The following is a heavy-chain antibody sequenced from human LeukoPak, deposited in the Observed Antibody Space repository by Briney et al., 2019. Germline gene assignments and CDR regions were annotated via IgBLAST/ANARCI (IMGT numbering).Heavy chain of an antibody. CDR1: GGSINTANYY. Sequence: SETLSLTCTFSGGSINTANYYWGWLRQPPGKGLEWIGSIYYSETTYDNPSLKSRVTISIETSKNQFSLRLSSVTASDTAVYFCARQRADYYYYYVDVWGEGTTVAVS. J-gene: IGHJ6*03. CDR3: ARQRADYYYYYVDV. CDR2: IYYSETT. V-gene: IGHV4-39*01.